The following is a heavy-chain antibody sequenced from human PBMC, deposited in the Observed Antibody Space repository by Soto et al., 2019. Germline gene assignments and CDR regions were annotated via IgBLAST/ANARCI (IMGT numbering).Heavy chain of an antibody. Sequence: SVKVSCKASGGTFSSYAISWVRQAPGQGLEWMGGIIPIFGTANYAQKFQGRVTITADESTSTAYMELSSLRSEDTAVYYCARTGAVTTSWNYYYYGMDVWGQGTMVTVSS. CDR3: ARTGAVTTSWNYYYYGMDV. CDR2: IIPIFGTA. CDR1: GGTFSSYA. D-gene: IGHD4-17*01. V-gene: IGHV1-69*13. J-gene: IGHJ6*02.